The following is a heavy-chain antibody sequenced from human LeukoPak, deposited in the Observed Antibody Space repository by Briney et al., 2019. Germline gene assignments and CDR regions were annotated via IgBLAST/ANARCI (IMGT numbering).Heavy chain of an antibody. CDR2: ITSNGVGI. CDR1: GFTFITYP. D-gene: IGHD6-13*01. J-gene: IGHJ4*02. CDR3: AGGSSWYLDY. Sequence: PGGSLRLSCAASGFTFITYPMHWVRQAPGKGLEYVSPITSNGVGIYYANSVKGRFTISRDNSKNTLYLEMGSLRAEDMAVYCCAGGSSWYLDYWGQGTLVTVSS. V-gene: IGHV3-64*01.